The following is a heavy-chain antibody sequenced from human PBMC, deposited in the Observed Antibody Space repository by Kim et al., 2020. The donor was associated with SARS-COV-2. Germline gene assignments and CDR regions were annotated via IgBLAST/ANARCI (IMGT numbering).Heavy chain of an antibody. CDR3: VRDLQWLLYDY. CDR2: IKTDGSTT. D-gene: IGHD3-3*01. Sequence: GGSLRLSCAASGFTFSSYWMHWVRQAPGKGLVWVSRIKTDGSTTTYAGSVKGRFTISRDNAKNTLYLQMNSLRAEDTGVYYCVRDLQWLLYDYWGQGTLV. V-gene: IGHV3-74*03. J-gene: IGHJ4*02. CDR1: GFTFSSYW.